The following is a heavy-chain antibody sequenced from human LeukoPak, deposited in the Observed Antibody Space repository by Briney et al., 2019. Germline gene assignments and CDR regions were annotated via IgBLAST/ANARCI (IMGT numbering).Heavy chain of an antibody. V-gene: IGHV3-21*01. CDR3: ARDLYSGSYYYYGMDV. D-gene: IGHD1-26*01. CDR1: GFTFSTYS. CDR2: ISSSGSYI. Sequence: KPGGSLRLSCAASGFTFSTYSMNWVRQAPGKGLEWVSCISSSGSYIYYADSVKGRFTISRDNAKNSPYLQMNSLRAEDTAVYYCARDLYSGSYYYYGMDVWGQGTTVTVSS. J-gene: IGHJ6*02.